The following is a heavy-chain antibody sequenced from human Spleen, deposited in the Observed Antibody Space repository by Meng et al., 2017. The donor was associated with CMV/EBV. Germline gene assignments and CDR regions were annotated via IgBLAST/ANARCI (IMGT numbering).Heavy chain of an antibody. Sequence: GESLKISCAASGFTFSSYAMSWVRQAPGKGLEWVSAISGSGGSTYYADSVKGRFTISRDNSKNTLYLQMNSLRAEDTAVYYCAKGGVRGVISPFWGPGTLVTVSS. V-gene: IGHV3-23*01. J-gene: IGHJ4*02. CDR3: AKGGVRGVISPF. CDR2: ISGSGGST. CDR1: GFTFSSYA. D-gene: IGHD3-10*01.